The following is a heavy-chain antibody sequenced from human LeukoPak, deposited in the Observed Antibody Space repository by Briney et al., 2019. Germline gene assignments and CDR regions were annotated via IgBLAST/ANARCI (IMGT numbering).Heavy chain of an antibody. V-gene: IGHV4-4*07. J-gene: IGHJ3*02. CDR2: IYISGST. CDR1: SGSISSYY. D-gene: IGHD3-10*01. Sequence: SETLSLTCTVSSGSISSYYWNWIRQPAGKGLEWIGRIYISGSTNYSPSLKSRVTMSADTSKNQFSLKLTSVTAADTAVYYCARDNGSGIRAFDIWGQGTMVTVSS. CDR3: ARDNGSGIRAFDI.